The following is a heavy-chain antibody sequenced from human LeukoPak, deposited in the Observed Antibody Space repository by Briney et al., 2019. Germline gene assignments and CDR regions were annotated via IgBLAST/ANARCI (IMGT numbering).Heavy chain of an antibody. D-gene: IGHD4-23*01. CDR1: RYTFTGGF. CDR3: ASPAGGNSDFDY. V-gene: IGHV1-2*02. Sequence: GASVKVSCKASRYTFTGGFMHWVRQAPGQGLEWMGWINPNSGAPNYAQKFQGRVTMTRDTSISTAYMELSRLRSADTAVYYCASPAGGNSDFDYWGQGTLVTVSS. J-gene: IGHJ4*02. CDR2: INPNSGAP.